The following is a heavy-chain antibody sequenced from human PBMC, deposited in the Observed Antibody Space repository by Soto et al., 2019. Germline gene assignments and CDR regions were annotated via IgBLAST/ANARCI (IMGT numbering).Heavy chain of an antibody. Sequence: QVKLVQSGAEVKKPGASVKVSCKTSGYTFTNFGLSWVRQAPGQGLEWMGWISAYNGNTNYAQNFQGRVTMATDTSAITAYMELRSLTSDDTAVYYCARGGTPIDYWCQGTLVTVSS. J-gene: IGHJ4*02. CDR3: ARGGTPIDY. CDR2: ISAYNGNT. CDR1: GYTFTNFG. V-gene: IGHV1-18*01. D-gene: IGHD3-16*01.